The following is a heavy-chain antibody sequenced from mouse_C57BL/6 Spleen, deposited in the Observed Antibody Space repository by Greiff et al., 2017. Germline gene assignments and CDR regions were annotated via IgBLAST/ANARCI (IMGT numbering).Heavy chain of an antibody. J-gene: IGHJ2*01. CDR3: ARFYYSNYDFDY. CDR1: GYTFTSYW. V-gene: IGHV1-55*01. D-gene: IGHD2-5*01. Sequence: QVQLQQPGAELVKPGASVKMSCKASGYTFTSYWITWVKQRPGQGLEWIGDIYPGSGSTYYNEKFKSKATLTVDTSSSTAYMQLSSLTSEASAVYYCARFYYSNYDFDYWGQGTTLTVSS. CDR2: IYPGSGST.